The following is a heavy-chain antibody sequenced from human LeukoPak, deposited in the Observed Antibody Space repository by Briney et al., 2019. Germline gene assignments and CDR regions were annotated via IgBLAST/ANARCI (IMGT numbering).Heavy chain of an antibody. CDR3: ARSWKDDTIFGVAIKRNNYYYMDV. V-gene: IGHV4-38-2*02. D-gene: IGHD3-3*01. Sequence: SETLSLTCSISGYSIRSGYYWGWIRQPPGKGLEWIGSIHHSGSTYYNPSLKSRVTISVDTSKNQVSLKLSSVTAADTAVYYCARSWKDDTIFGVAIKRNNYYYMDVWGKGTTVTVSS. CDR1: GYSIRSGYY. J-gene: IGHJ6*03. CDR2: IHHSGST.